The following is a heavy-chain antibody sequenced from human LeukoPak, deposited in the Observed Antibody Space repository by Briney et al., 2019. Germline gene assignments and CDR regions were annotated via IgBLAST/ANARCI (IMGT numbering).Heavy chain of an antibody. V-gene: IGHV3-7*01. D-gene: IGHD6-13*01. CDR2: IKQDGSEK. Sequence: HPGGSLRLSCAASEFIFSGYLMNWVRQAPGKGLEWVANIKQDGSEKQYVDSVRSRFTISRDNAKNSLYLQMNSLRVEDTAVYYCARDGFVGAAVYWGQGTLVTVSS. CDR1: EFIFSGYL. CDR3: ARDGFVGAAVY. J-gene: IGHJ4*02.